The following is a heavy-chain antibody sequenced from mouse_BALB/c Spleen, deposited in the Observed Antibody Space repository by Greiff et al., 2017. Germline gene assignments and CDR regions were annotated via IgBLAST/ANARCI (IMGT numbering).Heavy chain of an antibody. Sequence: QVQLQQSGPGLVAPSQSLSITCTVSGFSLTGYGVNWVRQPPGKGLEWLGMIWGDGSTDYNSALKSRLSISKDNSKSQVFLKMNSLQTDDTARYYCARDMGLRPHAMDYWGQGTSVTVSS. V-gene: IGHV2-6-7*01. CDR2: IWGDGST. CDR1: GFSLTGYG. J-gene: IGHJ4*01. D-gene: IGHD2-4*01. CDR3: ARDMGLRPHAMDY.